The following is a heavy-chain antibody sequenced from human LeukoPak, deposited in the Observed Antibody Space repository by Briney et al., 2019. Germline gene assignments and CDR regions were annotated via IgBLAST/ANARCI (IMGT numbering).Heavy chain of an antibody. CDR2: ISYDGSNK. D-gene: IGHD2-15*01. CDR3: ARDPGRSGGSCYSDY. V-gene: IGHV3-30*03. J-gene: IGHJ4*02. Sequence: PGGSLRLSCAASGFTFTSYVMHWVRQAPGKGLQWVALISYDGSNKYYADSVKGRFTISRDNAKNSLYLQMNSLRAEDTAVYYCARDPGRSGGSCYSDYWGQGTLVTVSS. CDR1: GFTFTSYV.